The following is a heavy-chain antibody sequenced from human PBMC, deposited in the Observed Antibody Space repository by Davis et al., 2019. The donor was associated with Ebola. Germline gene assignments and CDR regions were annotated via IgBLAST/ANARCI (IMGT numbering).Heavy chain of an antibody. D-gene: IGHD1-26*01. CDR3: ARGGWELLYGRFDY. CDR2: IIPIFGTA. Sequence: SVKVSCKASAGTFSSSAISWVRHAPGQGLEWLGRIIPIFGTANYAQKFQGRVTITADESTSTAYMGLSSLRSEDTAVYYCARGGWELLYGRFDYWGQGTLVTVSS. CDR1: AGTFSSSA. J-gene: IGHJ4*02. V-gene: IGHV1-69*13.